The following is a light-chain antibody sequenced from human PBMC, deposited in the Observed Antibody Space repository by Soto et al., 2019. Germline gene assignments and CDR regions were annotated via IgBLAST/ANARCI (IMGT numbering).Light chain of an antibody. V-gene: IGLV1-47*01. J-gene: IGLJ2*01. CDR2: RNN. CDR3: GAWDVSLSGVV. Sequence: QPVLTQPPSASGTPGQRVTISRSGSISNIGSNYVFWYQHLPGTAPKLLIYRNNQRPSGVPDRFSGSKSGTSASLAISGLRSEDETDCYCGAWDVSLSGVVFGGGTKLTVL. CDR1: ISNIGSNY.